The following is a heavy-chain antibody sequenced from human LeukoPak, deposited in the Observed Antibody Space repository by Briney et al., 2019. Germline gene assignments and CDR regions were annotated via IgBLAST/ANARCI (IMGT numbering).Heavy chain of an antibody. D-gene: IGHD3-3*01. Sequence: GGSLRLSCAACGFTFSSYDMHRVRQATGKGLEWVSAIGTAGDTYYPGSVKGQFTISRENAKNSLYLQMNSLRAGDTAVYYCARVRSILRFLEWLFYYFDYWGQGILVTVSS. CDR3: ARVRSILRFLEWLFYYFDY. J-gene: IGHJ4*02. CDR2: IGTAGDT. V-gene: IGHV3-13*03. CDR1: GFTFSSYD.